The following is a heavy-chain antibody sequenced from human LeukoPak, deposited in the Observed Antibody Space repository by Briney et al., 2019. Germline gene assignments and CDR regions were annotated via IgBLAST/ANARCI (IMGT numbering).Heavy chain of an antibody. J-gene: IGHJ4*02. Sequence: SETLSLTCTVSGVSITTGIHYWSWIRQHPGKGLEWIGYMYDDGRTYYDPSLSRRLSISLDASKNQFSLELNSVTAADTAVYYCARGVYIAAAQYGYWGQGTLVTVSS. CDR2: MYDDGRT. CDR3: ARGVYIAAAQYGY. CDR1: GVSITTGIHY. V-gene: IGHV4-31*03. D-gene: IGHD6-13*01.